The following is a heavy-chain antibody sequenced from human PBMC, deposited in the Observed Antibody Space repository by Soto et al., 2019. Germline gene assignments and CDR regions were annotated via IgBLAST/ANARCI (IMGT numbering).Heavy chain of an antibody. Sequence: QVQLVQSGAEVKKPGASVKVSCKASGYTFTSYDINWVRQATGQGLEWMGWMNPNSGNTGYAQKFQGRVTMTRNTSISTAYMELSSLRSEDTAVYYCARPLPLVYQRLYYYYGMDVWGQGTTVTVSS. V-gene: IGHV1-8*01. J-gene: IGHJ6*02. CDR1: GYTFTSYD. CDR3: ARPLPLVYQRLYYYYGMDV. CDR2: MNPNSGNT. D-gene: IGHD1-20*01.